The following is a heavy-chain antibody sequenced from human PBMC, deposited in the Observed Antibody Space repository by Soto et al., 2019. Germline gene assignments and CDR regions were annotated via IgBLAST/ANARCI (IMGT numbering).Heavy chain of an antibody. D-gene: IGHD6-13*01. V-gene: IGHV1-46*01. Sequence: ASVKVSCKASGYTFTSYYMHWVRQAPGQGLEWMGVITPSGGSTTYAQKFQGRVTMTRDTSTSTVYMELSSLRSEDTAVYYCARVIVYSSWYIMPGGHYGLDVWGQGTTVTVSS. CDR1: GYTFTSYY. J-gene: IGHJ6*02. CDR3: ARVIVYSSWYIMPGGHYGLDV. CDR2: ITPSGGST.